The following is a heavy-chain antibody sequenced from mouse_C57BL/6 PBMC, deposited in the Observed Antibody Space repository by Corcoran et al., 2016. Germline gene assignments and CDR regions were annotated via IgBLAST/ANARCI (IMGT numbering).Heavy chain of an antibody. D-gene: IGHD2-2*01. Sequence: DVQLQESGPGLVKPSQSLSLTCSVTGYSITSGYYWNWIRQFPGNKLEWMGYISYDGSNNYNPSLKNRISITRDTSKNQFFLKLNSVTTEDTATYYCARASTMVTSDYWGQGTTLTVSS. CDR2: ISYDGSN. V-gene: IGHV3-6*01. CDR1: GYSITSGYY. J-gene: IGHJ2*01. CDR3: ARASTMVTSDY.